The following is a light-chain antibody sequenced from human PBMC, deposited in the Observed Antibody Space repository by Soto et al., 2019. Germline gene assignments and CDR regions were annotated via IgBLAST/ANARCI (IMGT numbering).Light chain of an antibody. V-gene: IGLV2-14*01. CDR3: SSYTSSNTPVV. J-gene: IGLJ2*01. CDR2: EVS. CDR1: SSDVGFYNF. Sequence: QSALTQPASVSGSPGQSITISCTGTSSDVGFYNFVSWYQQKSGKAPKLMIYEVSNRPSGVSNRFSASKSGNTASLTISGLQAEDEADYYCSSYTSSNTPVVFGGGTKLTVL.